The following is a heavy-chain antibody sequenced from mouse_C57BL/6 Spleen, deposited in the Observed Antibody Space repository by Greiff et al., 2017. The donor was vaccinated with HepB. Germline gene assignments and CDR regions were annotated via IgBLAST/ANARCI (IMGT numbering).Heavy chain of an antibody. CDR1: GYAFSSSW. CDR2: IYPGDGDT. D-gene: IGHD2-5*01. Sequence: LQESGPELVKPGASVKISCKASGYAFSSSWMNWVKQRPGKGLEWIGRIYPGDGDTNYNGKFKGKATLTADKSSSTAYMQLSSLTSEDSAVYFCAREVYYSNFDYWGQGTTLTVSS. V-gene: IGHV1-82*01. CDR3: AREVYYSNFDY. J-gene: IGHJ2*01.